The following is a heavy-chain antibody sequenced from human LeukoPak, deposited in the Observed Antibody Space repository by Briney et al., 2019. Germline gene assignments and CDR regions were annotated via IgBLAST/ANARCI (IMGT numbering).Heavy chain of an antibody. Sequence: PGESLQISFKGSGYRFTTYWIGWVRPMPGKGLEWMGIIYPGDSDTRYSPSLQGQVTISVDKSITTAYVQWSSLKASDSAMYYCAREGTTGGYYDYWGQGTLVTVSS. CDR2: IYPGDSDT. V-gene: IGHV5-51*01. J-gene: IGHJ4*02. D-gene: IGHD1-7*01. CDR3: AREGTTGGYYDY. CDR1: GYRFTTYW.